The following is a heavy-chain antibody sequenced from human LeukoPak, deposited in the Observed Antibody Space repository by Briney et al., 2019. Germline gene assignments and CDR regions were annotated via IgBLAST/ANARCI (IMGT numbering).Heavy chain of an antibody. CDR3: ARSWVTMVRGVISNYYYYGMDV. CDR2: MNPNSGNT. D-gene: IGHD3-10*01. Sequence: ASVKVSCKASGYTFTSYDINWVRQAPGQGLEWMGWMNPNSGNTGYAQKFQGRVTMTRNTSISTAYMELSSLRSEDTAVYYCARSWVTMVRGVISNYYYYGMDVWGQGTTVTVSS. J-gene: IGHJ6*02. CDR1: GYTFTSYD. V-gene: IGHV1-8*01.